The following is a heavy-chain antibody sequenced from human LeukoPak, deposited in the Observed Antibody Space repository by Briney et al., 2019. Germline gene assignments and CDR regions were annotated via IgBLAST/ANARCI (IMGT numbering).Heavy chain of an antibody. D-gene: IGHD6-13*01. CDR3: ARDPPGPAAGDWYFDL. V-gene: IGHV4-4*07. CDR1: GGSISSYY. CDR2: IYTSGST. Sequence: PSETLSLTCTVSGGSISSYYWSWIRQPAGKGLEWIGRIYTSGSTNYNPSLKSRVTMPVDTSKNQFSLKLSSVTAADTAVYYCARDPPGPAAGDWYFDLWGRGTLVTVSS. J-gene: IGHJ2*01.